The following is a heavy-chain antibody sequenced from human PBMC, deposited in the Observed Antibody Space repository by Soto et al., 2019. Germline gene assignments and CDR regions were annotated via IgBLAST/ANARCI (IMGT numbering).Heavy chain of an antibody. J-gene: IGHJ4*02. CDR1: GVTVSNNY. D-gene: IGHD4-17*01. V-gene: IGHV3-66*01. CDR3: ARNVPVTTLGY. CDR2: IYSTGNT. Sequence: EVKLVESGGGLVQPGGSLRLSCAASGVTVSNNYMTWVRQAPGKGLELVSSIYSTGNTFYADSVKGRFTISRDNSKNTLYLPMNSLRVEDTAVYYCARNVPVTTLGYWGQGTLVTVSS.